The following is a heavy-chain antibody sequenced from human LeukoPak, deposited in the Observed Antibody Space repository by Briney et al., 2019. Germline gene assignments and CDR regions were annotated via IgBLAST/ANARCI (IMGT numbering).Heavy chain of an antibody. CDR2: INSDGSST. D-gene: IGHD3-22*01. V-gene: IGHV3-74*01. CDR3: AREAYYDSSGPFDP. Sequence: GGSLRLSCAASGFTFSSYWMHWVRQAPGKGLVWVSRINSDGSSTSYADSVKGRFTISRDDAKNTLYLQMNSLRVEDTAVYYCAREAYYDSSGPFDPWGQGTLVTVSS. J-gene: IGHJ5*02. CDR1: GFTFSSYW.